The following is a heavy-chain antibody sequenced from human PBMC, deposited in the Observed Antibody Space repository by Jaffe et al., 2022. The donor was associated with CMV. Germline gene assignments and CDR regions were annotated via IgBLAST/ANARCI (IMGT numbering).Heavy chain of an antibody. Sequence: EVQLVESGGGLVQPGGSLRLSCAPSGFTFSGYWMNWVRQAPGQGLEWVANINQDGIEIYHADSVKGRFTISRDNVKNSLYLQMSSLRVEDTALYYCARGGGPYYDSGIMDYWGQGTLVTVSS. CDR1: GFTFSGYW. CDR2: INQDGIEI. CDR3: ARGGGPYYDSGIMDY. V-gene: IGHV3-7*01. J-gene: IGHJ4*02. D-gene: IGHD3-10*01.